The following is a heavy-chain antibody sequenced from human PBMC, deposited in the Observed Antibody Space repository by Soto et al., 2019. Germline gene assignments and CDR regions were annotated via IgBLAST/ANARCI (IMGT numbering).Heavy chain of an antibody. D-gene: IGHD1-7*01. CDR3: ARDGITGTLSFDY. V-gene: IGHV1-2*04. CDR2: INPNSGGT. Sequence: ASLKVACKASGYTFTGYYMHWVRQAPGQGLEWMGWINPNSGGTNYAQKFQGWVTMTRDTSISTAYMELSRLRSDDTAVYYCARDGITGTLSFDYWGQGTLVTVSS. CDR1: GYTFTGYY. J-gene: IGHJ4*02.